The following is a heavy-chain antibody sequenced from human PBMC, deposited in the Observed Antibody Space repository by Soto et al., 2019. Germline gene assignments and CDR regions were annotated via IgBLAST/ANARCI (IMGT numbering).Heavy chain of an antibody. CDR3: ARGWFGPDV. J-gene: IGHJ6*04. V-gene: IGHV3-74*01. Sequence: EVQLVESGGGLVQPGGSLRLSCAASGFTFSGRSMHWVRQAPGKGLVWVSGIDNAGTDSNYADSVKGRFTSSRDNAKNTLYLRMNSLGVEDTSVYYCARGWFGPDVWGKGTTVTVSS. CDR1: GFTFSGRS. CDR2: IDNAGTDS. D-gene: IGHD3-10*01.